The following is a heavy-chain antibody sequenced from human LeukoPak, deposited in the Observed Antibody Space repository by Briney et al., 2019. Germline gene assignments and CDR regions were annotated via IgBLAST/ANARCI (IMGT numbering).Heavy chain of an antibody. CDR1: GYTFTSYA. V-gene: IGHV1-18*01. CDR2: ISAYNGKT. CDR3: ARVIAVGKKVVTASRYYYYMDV. D-gene: IGHD2-21*02. Sequence: ASVKVSCKASGYTFTSYAISWVRQAPGQGLEWMGWISAYNGKTNYAHQLQGRVTMTTDPSTSTAYMELRRLRSDDTAVYYCARVIAVGKKVVTASRYYYYMDVWGKGTTVTVSS. J-gene: IGHJ6*03.